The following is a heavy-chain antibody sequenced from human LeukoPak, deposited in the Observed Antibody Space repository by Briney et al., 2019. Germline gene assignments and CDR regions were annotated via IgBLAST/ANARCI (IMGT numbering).Heavy chain of an antibody. D-gene: IGHD6-19*01. Sequence: GGSLRLSCAASGFTFSSYAMSWVRQAPGKGLEWVSTFSGSGGSTHYADSVKGRFTISRDNSKNTLYLQMNSLRAEDTAVYYCARRSGIAVAGAFDYWGQGTLVTVSS. CDR1: GFTFSSYA. CDR2: FSGSGGST. CDR3: ARRSGIAVAGAFDY. V-gene: IGHV3-23*01. J-gene: IGHJ4*02.